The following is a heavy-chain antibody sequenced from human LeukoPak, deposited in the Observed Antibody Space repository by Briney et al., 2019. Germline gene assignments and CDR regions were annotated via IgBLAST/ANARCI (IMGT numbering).Heavy chain of an antibody. V-gene: IGHV1-46*01. J-gene: IGHJ4*02. D-gene: IGHD3-10*01. CDR3: ASYGSGVQASFDY. Sequence: GASVKVSCKATGYTFTRYYMHWVPQSPGQGLEWMGVINPSDGGTSYAQKFQGRVTMTSDTSTSTVYMDLSGLRSEDTAVYYCASYGSGVQASFDYWGQGTLVTVSS. CDR1: GYTFTRYY. CDR2: INPSDGGT.